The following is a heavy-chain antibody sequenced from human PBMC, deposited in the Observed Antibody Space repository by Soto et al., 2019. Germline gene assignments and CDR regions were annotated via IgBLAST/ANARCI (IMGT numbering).Heavy chain of an antibody. V-gene: IGHV4-4*02. CDR3: ARHEGWTGPDQ. CDR1: GASIGSGGW. Sequence: LSLTCAVSGASIGSGGWWSWVRQPPGKGLEWIAEIFHDGNTNYSPSLKSRVTISVDKSQNQFSLNVYSVTAADTAVYYCARHEGWTGPDQWGQGTLVTVSS. CDR2: IFHDGNT. J-gene: IGHJ5*02. D-gene: IGHD2-8*02.